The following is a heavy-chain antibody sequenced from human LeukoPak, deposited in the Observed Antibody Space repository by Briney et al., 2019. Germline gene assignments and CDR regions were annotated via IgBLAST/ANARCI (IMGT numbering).Heavy chain of an antibody. CDR3: AHMAAAGSSTTFDY. CDR1: GFTFSSYG. V-gene: IGHV3-30*02. D-gene: IGHD6-13*01. CDR2: IRYDGSNK. Sequence: GGSLRLSCAASGFTFSSYGMHWVREAPGKGLDWAAFIRYDGSNKYYADSVKGRFTISRDNSKNTLYLQMNSLRAEDTAVYYCAHMAAAGSSTTFDYWGQGTLVTVSS. J-gene: IGHJ4*02.